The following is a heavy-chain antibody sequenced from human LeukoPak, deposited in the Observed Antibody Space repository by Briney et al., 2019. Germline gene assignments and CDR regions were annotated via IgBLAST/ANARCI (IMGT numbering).Heavy chain of an antibody. V-gene: IGHV1-18*01. Sequence: KVQGRATLTTDTSTSTAYMELRSLTSDDTAVYYCARSHSGSLRAPFDYWGQGTLVTVSS. CDR3: ARSHSGSLRAPFDY. J-gene: IGHJ4*02. D-gene: IGHD3-22*01.